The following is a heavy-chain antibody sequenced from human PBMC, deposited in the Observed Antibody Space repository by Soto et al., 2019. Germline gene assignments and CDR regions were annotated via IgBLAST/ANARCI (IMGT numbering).Heavy chain of an antibody. J-gene: IGHJ4*02. V-gene: IGHV4-59*08. CDR2: IYYSGST. CDR3: ARLYGSCFDY. CDR1: GGSMSRYY. Sequence: QVQLQESGPGLVKPSETLSLTCTVSGGSMSRYYWSWIRQPPGKGLEWIGHIYYSGSTNYNPSLKSRVTISVDTSKNQFSLKLSSVTAADTAVYYCARLYGSCFDYWGPGTLVTVSS. D-gene: IGHD3-10*01.